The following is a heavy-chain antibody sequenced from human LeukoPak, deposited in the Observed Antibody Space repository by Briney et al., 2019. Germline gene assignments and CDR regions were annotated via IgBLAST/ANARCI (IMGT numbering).Heavy chain of an antibody. CDR3: ARDKSYFGSGNYHYFDS. J-gene: IGHJ4*02. Sequence: GGSLRLSCVASGFAFSQFPVHWVRQAPGERLEWVAFISHDGGNKKYGDSVKGRFTISRDNSKNTVYLQMNSLRPEDTALYYCARDKSYFGSGNYHYFDSWGQGALVIVSS. V-gene: IGHV3-30*03. CDR1: GFAFSQFP. D-gene: IGHD3-10*01. CDR2: ISHDGGNK.